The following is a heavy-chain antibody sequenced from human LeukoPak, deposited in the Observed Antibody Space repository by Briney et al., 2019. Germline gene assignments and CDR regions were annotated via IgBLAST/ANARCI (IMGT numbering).Heavy chain of an antibody. Sequence: GGSLRLSCAASGFTFSSYARSWVRQAPGKGLEWVSAISGSGGSTYYADSVKGRFTISRDNSKNTLYLQMNSLRAEDTAVYYCAKQTQQWLVLDNYFDYWGQGTLVTVSS. J-gene: IGHJ4*02. D-gene: IGHD6-19*01. CDR3: AKQTQQWLVLDNYFDY. CDR1: GFTFSSYA. CDR2: ISGSGGST. V-gene: IGHV3-23*01.